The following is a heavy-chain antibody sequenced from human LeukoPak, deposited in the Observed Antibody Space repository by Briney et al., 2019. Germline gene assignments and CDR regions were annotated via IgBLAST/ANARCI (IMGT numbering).Heavy chain of an antibody. CDR2: ISYDGSNK. Sequence: GGSLRLSCAASGFTFSSYGMHWVRQAPGKGLEGGAVISYDGSNKYYADSVKGGLTISRDNSKNTLYLQMNSLRAEDTAVYYCANTVSNYGGAFDIWGQGTMVTVSS. CDR3: ANTVSNYGGAFDI. CDR1: GFTFSSYG. V-gene: IGHV3-30*18. D-gene: IGHD4-23*01. J-gene: IGHJ3*02.